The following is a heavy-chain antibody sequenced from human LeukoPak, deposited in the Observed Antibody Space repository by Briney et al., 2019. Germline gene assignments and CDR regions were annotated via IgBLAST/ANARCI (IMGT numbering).Heavy chain of an antibody. CDR2: IYTSGST. D-gene: IGHD4-11*01. Sequence: PSETLSLTCTVSGGSISSYYWSWIRRPAGKGLEWIGRIYTSGSTNYNPSLKSRVTMSVDTSKNQFSLKLSSVTAADTAVYYCARETSLTTVTTQKDYYYYYMDVWGKGTTVTVSS. CDR3: ARETSLTTVTTQKDYYYYYMDV. J-gene: IGHJ6*03. CDR1: GGSISSYY. V-gene: IGHV4-4*07.